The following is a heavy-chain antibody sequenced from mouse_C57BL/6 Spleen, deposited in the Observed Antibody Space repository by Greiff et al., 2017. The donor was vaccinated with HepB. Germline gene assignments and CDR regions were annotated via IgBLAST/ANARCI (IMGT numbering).Heavy chain of an antibody. CDR2: ISSGGSYT. CDR3: ARVYDGYCAWFAY. J-gene: IGHJ3*01. D-gene: IGHD2-3*01. CDR1: GFTFSSYG. Sequence: EVQLVESGGDLVKPGGSLKLSCAASGFTFSSYGMSWVRQTPDKRLEWVATISSGGSYTNYPDSVQGRFTISRDNAKNTLYLQMSSLKSEDTAMYYCARVYDGYCAWFAYWGQGTLVTVSA. V-gene: IGHV5-6*01.